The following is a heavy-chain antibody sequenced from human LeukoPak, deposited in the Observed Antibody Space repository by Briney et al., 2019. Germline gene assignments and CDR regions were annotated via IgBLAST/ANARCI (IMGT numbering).Heavy chain of an antibody. CDR1: GSSFTSYW. V-gene: IGHV5-51*01. J-gene: IGHJ4*02. CDR3: ARLTSFRGGIDY. CDR2: IYPGDSDT. D-gene: IGHD3-16*01. Sequence: GASLQISCKGSGSSFTSYWIGWVRQLPGKGLEWMGIIYPGDSDTRYSPSFQGQVTISADKSISTAYLQWSSLKASDTAMYYCARLTSFRGGIDYWGQGTLVTVSS.